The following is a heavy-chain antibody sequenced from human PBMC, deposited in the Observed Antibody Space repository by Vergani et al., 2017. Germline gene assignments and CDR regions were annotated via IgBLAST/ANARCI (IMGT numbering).Heavy chain of an antibody. CDR3: ARDEKRYFDFWRGYENYYYYMDV. J-gene: IGHJ6*03. D-gene: IGHD3-3*01. Sequence: VQLVQSGAEVKKPGASVKVSCKASGYSLTGYYIHWVRQAPGQGLEWVGWINPNNGGTNYAQKFQGRVTMSRDTSISTVYMELSSLRSDDTAVYYCARDEKRYFDFWRGYENYYYYMDVWGKGTTVTVSS. CDR1: GYSLTGYY. CDR2: INPNNGGT. V-gene: IGHV1-2*02.